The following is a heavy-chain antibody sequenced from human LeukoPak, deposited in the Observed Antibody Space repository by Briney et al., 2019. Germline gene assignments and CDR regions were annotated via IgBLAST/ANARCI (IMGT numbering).Heavy chain of an antibody. CDR3: AKDRMGYCSSTSCSPNAFDI. D-gene: IGHD2-2*01. Sequence: GGSLRLSCAASGFNFSDYGIHWVRQAPGKGLDWVAFIRYDGSNEYYADSVKGRFTISRDNSKNTLYLQMNSLRAEDTAVYYCAKDRMGYCSSTSCSPNAFDIWGQGTMVTVSS. V-gene: IGHV3-30*02. CDR1: GFNFSDYG. J-gene: IGHJ3*02. CDR2: IRYDGSNE.